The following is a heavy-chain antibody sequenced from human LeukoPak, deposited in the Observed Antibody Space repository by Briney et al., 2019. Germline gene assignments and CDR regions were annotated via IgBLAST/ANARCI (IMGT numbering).Heavy chain of an antibody. CDR3: AKDIAAADPYYFDY. CDR1: GFTFDDYA. Sequence: TGGSLRLSCAASGFTFDDYAMHWVRQAPGKGLEWVSGISWNSGSIGYADSVKGRFTISRDNAKNSLYLQMNSLRAEDTALYYCAKDIAAADPYYFDYWGQGTLVTVSS. D-gene: IGHD6-13*01. V-gene: IGHV3-9*01. J-gene: IGHJ4*02. CDR2: ISWNSGSI.